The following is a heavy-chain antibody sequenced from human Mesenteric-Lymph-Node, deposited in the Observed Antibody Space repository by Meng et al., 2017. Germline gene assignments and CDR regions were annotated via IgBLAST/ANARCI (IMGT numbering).Heavy chain of an antibody. J-gene: IGHJ5*02. Sequence: QPQLQESGPGLVKHSEALSLTCSVSGGSISTSGYYWGWIRQPPGKGLEWIGSIGHSGITYYTPSLKSRVTVSIDTFKSQFSLKLTSVTAADTAVYYCVRSSGWVRTGFDPWGQGTLVTVSS. CDR2: IGHSGIT. V-gene: IGHV4-39*01. D-gene: IGHD6-19*01. CDR1: GGSISTSGYY. CDR3: VRSSGWVRTGFDP.